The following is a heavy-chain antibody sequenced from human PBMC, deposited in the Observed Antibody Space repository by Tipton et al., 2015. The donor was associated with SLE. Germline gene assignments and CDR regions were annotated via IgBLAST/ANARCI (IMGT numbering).Heavy chain of an antibody. D-gene: IGHD2-21*01. J-gene: IGHJ4*02. CDR3: ARVAPSVVFDY. V-gene: IGHV4-34*12. Sequence: TLSLTCGVYGESFLGYFWTWIRQPPGKGLEWIGESIHSGTTNYNPSLKSRVSISVDTSKNQFSLQLSSVTAADTAVYYCARVAPSVVFDYWGQGTLVTVSS. CDR1: GESFLGYF. CDR2: SIHSGTT.